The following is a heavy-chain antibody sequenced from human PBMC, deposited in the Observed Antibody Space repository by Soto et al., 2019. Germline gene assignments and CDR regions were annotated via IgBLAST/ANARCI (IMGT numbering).Heavy chain of an antibody. V-gene: IGHV4-34*01. J-gene: IGHJ6*02. Sequence: SETLSLTCAVSGGSFSGFYWTWIRQPPGEGLEWIGEINHSGTINFNPSLRSRLTISLDSSKKHFSLKLTSLTAADAAVYYCARADRTLVTSYGLDVWGQGTTVTVSS. CDR2: INHSGTI. D-gene: IGHD2-21*02. CDR1: GGSFSGFY. CDR3: ARADRTLVTSYGLDV.